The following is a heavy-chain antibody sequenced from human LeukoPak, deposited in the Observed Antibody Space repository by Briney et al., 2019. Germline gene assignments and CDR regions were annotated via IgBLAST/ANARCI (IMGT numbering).Heavy chain of an antibody. CDR3: AKAPGGNSKIYYFDY. Sequence: GGSLRLSCAASGFTFSNYAMSWVRQAPGKGLEWVSTISSSGGSTYYADSVKGRFTISRDNSKNTLYLQMNSLRAEDTAVYFCAKAPGGNSKIYYFDYWGQGTLVTVSS. CDR1: GFTFSNYA. D-gene: IGHD4-23*01. CDR2: ISSSGGST. V-gene: IGHV3-23*01. J-gene: IGHJ4*02.